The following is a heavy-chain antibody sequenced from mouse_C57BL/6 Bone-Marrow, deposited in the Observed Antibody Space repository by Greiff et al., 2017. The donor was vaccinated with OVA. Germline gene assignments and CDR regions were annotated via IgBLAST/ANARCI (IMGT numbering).Heavy chain of an antibody. CDR1: GFTFSDYG. CDR3: ANYDYDWFAY. J-gene: IGHJ3*01. CDR2: ISSGSSTI. Sequence: EVMLVESGGGLVKPGGSLKLSCAASGFTFSDYGMHWVRQAPGKGLEWVAYISSGSSTIYYADKVKGRFTISRDNAKNTLFLQMTSLRSEDTAMYYCANYDYDWFAYWGQGTLVTVSA. V-gene: IGHV5-17*01. D-gene: IGHD2-4*01.